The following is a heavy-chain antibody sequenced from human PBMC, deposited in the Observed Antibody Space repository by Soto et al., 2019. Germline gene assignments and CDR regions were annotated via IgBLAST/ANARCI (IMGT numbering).Heavy chain of an antibody. D-gene: IGHD6-13*01. CDR3: AADSLGSSSRFYMDV. J-gene: IGHJ6*03. V-gene: IGHV1-58*02. Sequence: QMQLVQSGPEVKKPGTSVKVSCKASGLTFTRSAMQWVRQARGQRLEWIGWIVVGSGNTNYEQKFQERVTITRDMSTSTAYMELSSLRSEDTAVYYCAADSLGSSSRFYMDVWGKGTTVTV. CDR2: IVVGSGNT. CDR1: GLTFTRSA.